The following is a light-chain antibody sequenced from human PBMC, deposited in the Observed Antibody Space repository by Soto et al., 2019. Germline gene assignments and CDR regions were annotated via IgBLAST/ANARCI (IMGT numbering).Light chain of an antibody. CDR1: DNIVHW. Sequence: DIQMPQSPSTLSASVGDRVAITCRASDNIVHWVAWYQQKPGKAPKLLIYKAANLADEVPSRFAGSGSGTDFTLTITRLQPDDFATYYCQHYNSFSRTFGQGTKVDIK. V-gene: IGKV1-5*03. CDR2: KAA. CDR3: QHYNSFSRT. J-gene: IGKJ1*01.